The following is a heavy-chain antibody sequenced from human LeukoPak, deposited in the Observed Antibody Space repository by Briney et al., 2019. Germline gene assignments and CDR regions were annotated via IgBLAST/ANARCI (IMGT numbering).Heavy chain of an antibody. V-gene: IGHV4-59*01. CDR2: IYYSGST. Sequence: PSETLSLTCSVSGVSMSSYSWSWIRQPAGKGLEWIGYIYYSGSTNYNPSLKSRVTISVDTSKNQFSLKLSSVTAADTAVYYCARKYLEFDYWGQGTLVTVSS. J-gene: IGHJ4*02. CDR3: ARKYLEFDY. D-gene: IGHD1-20*01. CDR1: GVSMSSYS.